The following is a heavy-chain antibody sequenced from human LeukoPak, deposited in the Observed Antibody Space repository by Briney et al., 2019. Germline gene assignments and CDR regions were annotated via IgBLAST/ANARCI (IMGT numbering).Heavy chain of an antibody. CDR2: IYYSGNT. CDR3: ARHKDCASITYCHFDY. D-gene: IGHD3-16*01. Sequence: GSLRLSCAASGFTFSDYYMTWIRQPPGKGLEWIASIYYSGNTLYNPSLKSRVTMSVDTSKNQFSLKLNSVTATDTAIFYCARHKDCASITYCHFDYWGQGILVTVSS. J-gene: IGHJ4*02. CDR1: GFTFSDYY. V-gene: IGHV4-59*04.